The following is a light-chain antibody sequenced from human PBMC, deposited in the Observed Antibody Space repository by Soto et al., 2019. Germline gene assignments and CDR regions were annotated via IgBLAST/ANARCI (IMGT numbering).Light chain of an antibody. CDR3: QQYITIGGT. V-gene: IGKV1-5*01. CDR2: DAS. J-gene: IGKJ1*01. CDR1: QSISSW. Sequence: DIQMTQSPSTLSASVGDRVTITCRASQSISSWLAWYQQKPGKAPKLLIYDASSLESGVPSRFSGSGSGKEFTLTISSLQPDDFATYYCQQYITIGGTFGQGTKVEIK.